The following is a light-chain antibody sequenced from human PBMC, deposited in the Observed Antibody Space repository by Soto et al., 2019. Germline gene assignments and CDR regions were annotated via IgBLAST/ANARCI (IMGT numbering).Light chain of an antibody. CDR3: SSFTSSISDV. Sequence: QSVLTQPASVSGSPGQSITISCTGASSDVGGYNSVSWYRQDPGKAPKLMIYDVTNRPSGVSNRFSGSKSGNTASLTISGLEAEEEADYYCSSFTSSISDVFGTGTKVTVL. J-gene: IGLJ1*01. CDR2: DVT. V-gene: IGLV2-14*01. CDR1: SSDVGGYNS.